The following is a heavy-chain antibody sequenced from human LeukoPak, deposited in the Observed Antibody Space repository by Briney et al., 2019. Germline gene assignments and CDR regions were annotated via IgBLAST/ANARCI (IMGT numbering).Heavy chain of an antibody. CDR2: INWNGSST. V-gene: IGHV3-20*01. CDR3: ARDKGPLDY. CDR1: GFTFSYYY. Sequence: GGSLRLSCAASGFTFSYYYMSGVRQAPGKGLEWVSGINWNGSSTGYADSVKGRFTISRDNAKNSLYLQMNSLRAEDTALYHCARDKGPLDYWGQGTLVTVSS. J-gene: IGHJ4*02.